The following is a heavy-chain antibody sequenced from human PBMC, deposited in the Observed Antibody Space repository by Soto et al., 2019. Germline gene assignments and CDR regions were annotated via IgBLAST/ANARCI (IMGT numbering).Heavy chain of an antibody. CDR1: GGSISSIDFY. Sequence: SETLFLTCTVSGGSISSIDFYWGWIRQPPGKGLEWIGEINHSGSTNYNPSLKSRVTMSLDRSRNQFSLKLNSVTAADTAVYYCARVRREYDNSGPVDYWGQGTLVTVSS. J-gene: IGHJ4*02. CDR2: INHSGST. CDR3: ARVRREYDNSGPVDY. V-gene: IGHV4-39*07. D-gene: IGHD3-22*01.